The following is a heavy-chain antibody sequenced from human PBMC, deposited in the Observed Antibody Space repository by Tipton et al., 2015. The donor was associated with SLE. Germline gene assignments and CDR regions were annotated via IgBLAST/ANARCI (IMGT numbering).Heavy chain of an antibody. CDR1: GGSISSSSYY. CDR2: IYYSGST. V-gene: IGHV4-39*01. J-gene: IGHJ3*02. Sequence: TLSLTCPVSGGSISSSSYYWGWIRQPPGKGLEWIGSIYYSGSTYYNPSLKSRVTISVDTSKNQFSLKLSPVTAADTAVYYCAQGVGDAFDIWGQGTMVTVSS. D-gene: IGHD1-26*01. CDR3: AQGVGDAFDI.